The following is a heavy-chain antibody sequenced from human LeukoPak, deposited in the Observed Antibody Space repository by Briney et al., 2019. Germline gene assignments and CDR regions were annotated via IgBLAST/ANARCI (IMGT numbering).Heavy chain of an antibody. Sequence: SETLSLTCTVSGGSISSYYWSWIRQPPGKGLEWIGYIYYSGSTNYNPSLKSRVTISVDTSKNQFSLKLSSVTAADTAVYYCARHNYYSNYGDWFDPWGQGTLVTVS. D-gene: IGHD4-11*01. CDR3: ARHNYYSNYGDWFDP. CDR2: IYYSGST. CDR1: GGSISSYY. J-gene: IGHJ5*02. V-gene: IGHV4-59*08.